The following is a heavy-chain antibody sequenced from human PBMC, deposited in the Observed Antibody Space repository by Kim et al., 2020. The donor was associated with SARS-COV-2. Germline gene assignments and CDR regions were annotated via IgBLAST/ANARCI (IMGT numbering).Heavy chain of an antibody. CDR1: GFTFSGSS. Sequence: GGSLRLSCSASGFTFSGSSMNWVRQAPGKGLEWVSSISSRGDYKYYADSVKGRFTISRDNAKNSLYLQMNSLGGEDMAVYYCARGVVAYCGGDCPAPNG. CDR3: ARGVVAYCGGDCPAPNG. CDR2: ISSRGDYK. J-gene: IGHJ6*01. V-gene: IGHV3-21*01. D-gene: IGHD2-21*02.